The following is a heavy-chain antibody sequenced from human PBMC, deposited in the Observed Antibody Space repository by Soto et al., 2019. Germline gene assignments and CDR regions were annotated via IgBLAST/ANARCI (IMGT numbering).Heavy chain of an antibody. V-gene: IGHV1-18*01. Sequence: ASVKVSCKASGYRFTNHGISWVRQAPGQGLEWMGWISGNDGKTKYARKFQGRITMTTDTSTSTAYMEMNSLRHDDTAVYYCARDFYPLAYYFDYWGQGTLVTVSS. CDR1: GYRFTNHG. CDR2: ISGNDGKT. J-gene: IGHJ4*02. CDR3: ARDFYPLAYYFDY.